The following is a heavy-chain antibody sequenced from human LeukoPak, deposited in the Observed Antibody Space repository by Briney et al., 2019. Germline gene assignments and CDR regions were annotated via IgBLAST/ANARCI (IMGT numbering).Heavy chain of an antibody. V-gene: IGHV6-1*01. CDR3: VRGRDTAMGS. CDR2: TYYRSKWKN. D-gene: IGHD5-18*01. J-gene: IGHJ4*02. Sequence: SQTLSLTCAVSGDSVSSNSATWNWIRQSPSRGLEWLGRTYYRSKWKNDYAVSVKSRITFNPDTSKNQFSLQLNSVTPEDTAVYYCVRGRDTAMGSWGQGTLVTVSS. CDR1: GDSVSSNSAT.